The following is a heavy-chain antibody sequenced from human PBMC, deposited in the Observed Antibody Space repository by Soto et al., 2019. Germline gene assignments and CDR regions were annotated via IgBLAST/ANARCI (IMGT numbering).Heavy chain of an antibody. Sequence: GGSLRLSCAASGFPFSSYEMNWVRQAPGKGLEWVSYISSSGNTKYYADSVKGRFIISRDNGKNSVDLQMNGLTAEDTAIYYCARGDLGWASGSPGYFDYWGQGNMGTVSS. J-gene: IGHJ4*02. V-gene: IGHV3-48*03. CDR1: GFPFSSYE. CDR3: ARGDLGWASGSPGYFDY. D-gene: IGHD1-26*01. CDR2: ISSSGNTK.